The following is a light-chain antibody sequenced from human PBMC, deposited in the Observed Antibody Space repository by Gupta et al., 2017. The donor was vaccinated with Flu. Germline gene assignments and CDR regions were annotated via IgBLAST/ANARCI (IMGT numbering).Light chain of an antibody. CDR1: QSISNL. CDR2: AAS. J-gene: IGKJ2*04. Sequence: SAGVGANVTSTCSESQSISNLLAWYQKKPGKATKLLIYAASSFESGVPIRFSGSGSGKEFILTISRLQADDFATYYWQQYSCAPCSFGQGTKLEIK. V-gene: IGKV1-5*01. CDR3: QQYSCAPCS.